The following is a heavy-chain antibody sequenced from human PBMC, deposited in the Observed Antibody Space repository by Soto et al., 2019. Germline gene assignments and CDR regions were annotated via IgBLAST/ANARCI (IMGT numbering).Heavy chain of an antibody. CDR2: INPKTGGT. V-gene: IGHV1-2*02. Sequence: GASVKVSCKASGYTFTGHYMHWVRQAPGHGLEWMGWINPKTGGTNYAQKFQGRVTMTRDTSISTAYMDLSRLRSDDTAVYYCARESLDRDDAFDIWGQGTMVTVS. CDR3: ARESLDRDDAFDI. J-gene: IGHJ3*02. D-gene: IGHD1-1*01. CDR1: GYTFTGHY.